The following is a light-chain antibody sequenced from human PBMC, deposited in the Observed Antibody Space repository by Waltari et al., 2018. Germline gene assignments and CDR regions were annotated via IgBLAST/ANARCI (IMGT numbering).Light chain of an antibody. CDR3: HQYNNRPPYT. V-gene: IGKV3-15*01. J-gene: IGKJ2*01. CDR2: GAS. Sequence: TQSPATLSVSLGERVTLTCRASEIISINLAWYQQKPGQTPRLIIHGASKRATGVPARFAGSGSRSEFTLIISSLQSEDIAVYYCHQYNNRPPYTFGQGTKLEIK. CDR1: EIISIN.